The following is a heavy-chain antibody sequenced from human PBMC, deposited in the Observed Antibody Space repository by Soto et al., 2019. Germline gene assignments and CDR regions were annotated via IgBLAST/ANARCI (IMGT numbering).Heavy chain of an antibody. J-gene: IGHJ2*01. CDR2: VSYDGRVQ. D-gene: IGHD6-19*01. CDR1: GFTFNNYG. Sequence: QVQLVESGGGVVQPGGSLRLSCAASGFTFNNYGMHWVSQAPGEGLEWVAVVSYDGRVQYYADSAKGRFTISRDNSKNTLYLQMNSLRDDDTAVYYGAKEIRPKAGKWYFDLWGRGTLVTFSS. CDR3: AKEIRPKAGKWYFDL. V-gene: IGHV3-30*18.